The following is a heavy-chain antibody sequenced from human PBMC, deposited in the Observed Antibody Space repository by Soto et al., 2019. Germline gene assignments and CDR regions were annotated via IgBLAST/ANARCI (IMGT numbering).Heavy chain of an antibody. V-gene: IGHV1-69*12. CDR1: GGTFSNYP. J-gene: IGHJ2*01. CDR3: ARGNHRWLPLWYFDL. Sequence: QVQLVQSGAEVKKPGSSVKVSCKASGGTFSNYPISWVRQAPRQGLEWMGGIIPIFGTVNYAQKFQGRVTITEDESTSTAYMELSSLRSEDTAVYYCARGNHRWLPLWYFDLWGRGTLVTVSS. D-gene: IGHD5-12*01. CDR2: IIPIFGTV.